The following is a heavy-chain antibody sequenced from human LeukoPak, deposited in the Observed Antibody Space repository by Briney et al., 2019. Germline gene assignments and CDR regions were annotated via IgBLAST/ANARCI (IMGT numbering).Heavy chain of an antibody. CDR1: GFPFSSYG. D-gene: IGHD3-16*01. J-gene: IGHJ4*02. V-gene: IGHV3-23*01. CDR3: AKPYFWDYVWGSIDY. Sequence: GGSLRLSCAASGFPFSSYGMSWVRQAPGKGLEWVSAISGSGGSTYYADSVKGRFTISRDNSKNTLYLQMNSLRAEDTAVYYCAKPYFWDYVWGSIDYWGQGTLVTVSS. CDR2: ISGSGGST.